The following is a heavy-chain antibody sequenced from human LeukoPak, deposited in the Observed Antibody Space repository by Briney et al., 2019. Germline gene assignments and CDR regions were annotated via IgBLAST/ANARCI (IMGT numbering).Heavy chain of an antibody. V-gene: IGHV3-30*04. CDR1: GFTFSSYA. J-gene: IGHJ4*02. CDR2: ISYDGSNK. CDR3: AREGYGGNRLYYFDY. D-gene: IGHD4-23*01. Sequence: GRSLRLSCAASGFTFSSYAMHWVRQAPGKGLEWVAVISYDGSNKYYADSVKGRFTISRDNSKNTLYLQMNSLRAEDTAVYYCAREGYGGNRLYYFDYWGQGTLVTVSS.